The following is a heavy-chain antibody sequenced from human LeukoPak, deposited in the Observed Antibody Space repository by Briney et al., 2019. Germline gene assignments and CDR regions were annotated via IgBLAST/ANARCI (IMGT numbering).Heavy chain of an antibody. CDR1: GGSISSYY. Sequence: SETLSLTCTVSGGSISSYYWSWIRQPAGKGLEWIGRIYTSGSTNYNPSLKSRVTMSVDTSKNQFSLKLSSVTAADTAVYYCARGQYIYRDYRYYMDVWGKGTTVTISS. J-gene: IGHJ6*03. D-gene: IGHD4-17*01. CDR2: IYTSGST. V-gene: IGHV4-4*07. CDR3: ARGQYIYRDYRYYMDV.